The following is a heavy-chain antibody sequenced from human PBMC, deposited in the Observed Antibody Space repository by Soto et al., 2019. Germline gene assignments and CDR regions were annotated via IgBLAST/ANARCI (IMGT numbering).Heavy chain of an antibody. CDR2: IYYSGST. D-gene: IGHD1-20*01. V-gene: IGHV4-59*13. CDR3: ARAGFSRYTWNPGAFDY. CDR1: NGSISSYY. J-gene: IGHJ4*02. Sequence: QVQLQESGPGLVKPSETLSLTCTVSNGSISSYYWSWIRQPPGKGLEWIGYIYYSGSTNYNPSLKSRVTISLDTSRNQFSLKLSSVTAADTAVYYCARAGFSRYTWNPGAFDYWGQGTLVTVSS.